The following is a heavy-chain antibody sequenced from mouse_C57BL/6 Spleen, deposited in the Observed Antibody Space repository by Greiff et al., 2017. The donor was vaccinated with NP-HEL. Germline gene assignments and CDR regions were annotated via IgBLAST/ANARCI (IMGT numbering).Heavy chain of an antibody. CDR3: ANSGLGSSHEGFAY. Sequence: EVQLQQSGPELVKPGASVKISCKASGYTFTDYYMNWVKQSHGKSLEWIGEINPNNGGTSYNQKFKGKATLTVDKSSSTAYMELRSLTSEDSAGYYCANSGLGSSHEGFAYWGQGTLVTVSA. J-gene: IGHJ3*01. CDR2: INPNNGGT. V-gene: IGHV1-26*01. D-gene: IGHD1-1*01. CDR1: GYTFTDYY.